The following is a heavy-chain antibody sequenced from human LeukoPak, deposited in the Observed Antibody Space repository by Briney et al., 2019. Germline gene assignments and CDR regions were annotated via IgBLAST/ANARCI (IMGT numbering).Heavy chain of an antibody. CDR2: VHPSEGT. CDR3: ARGRTVTAQRYYYGMDV. V-gene: IGHV4-4*02. Sequence: SETLSLTCAVSGGSVSHSNWWTWVRQSPGKGLEWIGEVHPSEGTNYNPSLKSRVTISLDKSKNQFSLKLSSVTAADTAVYYCARGRTVTAQRYYYGMDVWGQGTTVTVSS. J-gene: IGHJ6*02. CDR1: GGSVSHSNW. D-gene: IGHD2-21*02.